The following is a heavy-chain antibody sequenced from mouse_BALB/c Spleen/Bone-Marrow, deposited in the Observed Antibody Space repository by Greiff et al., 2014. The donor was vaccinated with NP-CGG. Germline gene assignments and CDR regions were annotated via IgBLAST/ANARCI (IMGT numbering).Heavy chain of an antibody. CDR1: GYSFTGYY. D-gene: IGHD2-4*01. CDR3: ARLITAGWYFDV. CDR2: VNPNNGGT. Sequence: EVKLVESGPDLVKPGASVKISCKASGYSFTGYYMHWVKQSHGKSLEWIGRVNPNNGGTSYSQKFKGKAILTVDKSSNTAYMELRSLTSEDSAVYYCARLITAGWYFDVWGAGTTVTVSS. J-gene: IGHJ1*01. V-gene: IGHV1-26*01.